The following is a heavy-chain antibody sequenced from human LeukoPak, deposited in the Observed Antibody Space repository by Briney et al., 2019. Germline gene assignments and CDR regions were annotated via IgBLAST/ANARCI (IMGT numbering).Heavy chain of an antibody. CDR3: AKGRRGVIIDAFDI. CDR2: ISYDGSNK. D-gene: IGHD3-10*01. Sequence: GGSLRPSCAASGFTFSSYGMHWVRQAPGKGLEWVAVISYDGSNKYYADSVKGRFTISRDNSKNTLYLQMNSLRAEDTAVYYCAKGRRGVIIDAFDIWGQGTMVTVSS. CDR1: GFTFSSYG. J-gene: IGHJ3*02. V-gene: IGHV3-30*18.